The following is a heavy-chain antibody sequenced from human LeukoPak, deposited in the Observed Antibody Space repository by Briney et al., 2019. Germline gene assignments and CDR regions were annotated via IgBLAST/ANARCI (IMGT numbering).Heavy chain of an antibody. CDR2: INPNSGGT. Sequence: GASVKVSCKASGYTFTGYYMHWVRQAPGQGLEWMGWINPNSGGTNYAQKFQGRVTMTRDTSISTAYMELSRLRSDDTAVYYGARVPRTVVVPAAINWFDPWGQGTLVTVSS. CDR1: GYTFTGYY. CDR3: ARVPRTVVVPAAINWFDP. J-gene: IGHJ5*02. D-gene: IGHD2-2*02. V-gene: IGHV1-2*02.